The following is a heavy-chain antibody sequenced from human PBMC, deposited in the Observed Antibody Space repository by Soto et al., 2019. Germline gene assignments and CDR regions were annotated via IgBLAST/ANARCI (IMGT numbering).Heavy chain of an antibody. D-gene: IGHD1-26*01. CDR1: SDTFTSYY. CDR3: ARSSGGNFGIIIEGSNWFAP. J-gene: IGHJ5*02. Sequence: ASVKVSCYARSDTFTSYYSNRGRHVPGQGLELMGVINPHGGSTAYAQKCKGRIPLTRDTSASTVYMEVSSVTSEDTAMYYCARSSGGNFGIIIEGSNWFAPWGQG. CDR2: INPHGGST. V-gene: IGHV1-46*01.